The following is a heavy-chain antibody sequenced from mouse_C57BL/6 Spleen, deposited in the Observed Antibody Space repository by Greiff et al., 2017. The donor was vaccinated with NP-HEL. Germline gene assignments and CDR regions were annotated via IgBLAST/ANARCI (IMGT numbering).Heavy chain of an antibody. CDR2: IYPGSGST. CDR1: GYTFTSYW. V-gene: IGHV1-55*01. Sequence: VKLQESGAELVKPWASVKMSCKASGYTFTSYWITWVKQRPGQGLEWIGDIYPGSGSTNYNEKFKSKATLTVDTSSSTAYMQLSSLTSEDSAVYYCAKGYYGSSPAWFAYWGQGTLVTVSA. D-gene: IGHD1-1*01. CDR3: AKGYYGSSPAWFAY. J-gene: IGHJ3*01.